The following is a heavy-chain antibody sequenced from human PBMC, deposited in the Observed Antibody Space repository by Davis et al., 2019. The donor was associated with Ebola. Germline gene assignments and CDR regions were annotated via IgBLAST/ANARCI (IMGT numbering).Heavy chain of an antibody. V-gene: IGHV4-31*11. CDR3: ARDGGRHWYFDL. CDR1: GGSFSGYY. Sequence: MPSETLSLTCAVYGGSFSGYYWSWIRQHPGKGLEWIGYIYYSGSTYYNPSLKSRVTISVDTSKNQFSLKLSSVTAADTAVYYCARDGGRHWYFDLWGRGTLVTVSS. CDR2: IYYSGST. J-gene: IGHJ2*01. D-gene: IGHD3-16*01.